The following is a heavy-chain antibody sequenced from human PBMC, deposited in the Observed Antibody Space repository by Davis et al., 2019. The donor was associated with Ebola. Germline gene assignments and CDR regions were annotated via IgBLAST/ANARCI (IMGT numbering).Heavy chain of an antibody. CDR2: IYHSGST. CDR1: GGSISSYY. Sequence: SETLSLTCTVSGGSISSYYWSWIRQPPGKGLEWIGEIYHSGSTNYNPSLKSRVTISVDTSKNQFSLKLSSVTAADTAVYYCARVRIVVAQYYYYYYGMDVWGQGTTVTVSS. CDR3: ARVRIVVAQYYYYYYGMDV. V-gene: IGHV4-34*01. J-gene: IGHJ6*02. D-gene: IGHD1-26*01.